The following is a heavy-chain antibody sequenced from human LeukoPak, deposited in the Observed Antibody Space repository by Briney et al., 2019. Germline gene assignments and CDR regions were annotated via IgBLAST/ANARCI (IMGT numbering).Heavy chain of an antibody. CDR1: GFTFSSYS. J-gene: IGHJ5*02. Sequence: GGSLRLSCAASGFTFSSYSMNWVRQAPGKGLEWVSHITASGTAMFYADSVKGRFTISRDNAKNSLYLQMNSLRDEDTAVYYCARDPSFGVVIQNWFDPWGQGTLVTVSS. CDR2: ITASGTAM. V-gene: IGHV3-48*02. CDR3: ARDPSFGVVIQNWFDP. D-gene: IGHD3-3*01.